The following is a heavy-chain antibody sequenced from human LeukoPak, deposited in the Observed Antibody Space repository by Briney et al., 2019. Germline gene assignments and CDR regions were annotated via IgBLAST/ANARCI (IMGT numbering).Heavy chain of an antibody. Sequence: SETLSLTCTVSGYSISSGYYWGWIRQPPGKGLEWIGSIYHSGSTYYNPSLKSRVTISVDTSKNRFSLKLSSVTAADTAVCYCARINDYGDYGLRYWGQGTLVTVSS. V-gene: IGHV4-38-2*02. D-gene: IGHD4-17*01. CDR3: ARINDYGDYGLRY. CDR1: GYSISSGYY. J-gene: IGHJ4*02. CDR2: IYHSGST.